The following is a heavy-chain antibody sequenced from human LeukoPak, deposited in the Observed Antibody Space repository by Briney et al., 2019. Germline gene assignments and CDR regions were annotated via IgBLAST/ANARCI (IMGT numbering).Heavy chain of an antibody. CDR2: IIPIFGTA. Sequence: SVKVSCKASGGTFSSYAISWVRQAPGQGLEWMGGIIPIFGTANYAQKFQGRVTITADESTSTAYMELSSLRSEDTAVYYCARLAMVRGVPPYYYYYMDVWGKGTTVTISS. CDR3: ARLAMVRGVPPYYYYYMDV. V-gene: IGHV1-69*13. J-gene: IGHJ6*03. CDR1: GGTFSSYA. D-gene: IGHD3-10*01.